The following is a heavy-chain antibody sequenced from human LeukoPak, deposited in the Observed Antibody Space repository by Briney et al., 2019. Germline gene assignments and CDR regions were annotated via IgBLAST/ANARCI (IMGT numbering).Heavy chain of an antibody. CDR2: ISAYNGNT. V-gene: IGHV1-18*01. D-gene: IGHD6-13*01. Sequence: ASVKVSCKASGYTFTSYGISWVRQAPGQGLEWMGWISAYNGNTNYAQKLQGRVTMTTDTSTSTAHMELRSLRSDDTAVYYCARDLESSSWYGWFDPWGQGTLVTVSS. J-gene: IGHJ5*02. CDR3: ARDLESSSWYGWFDP. CDR1: GYTFTSYG.